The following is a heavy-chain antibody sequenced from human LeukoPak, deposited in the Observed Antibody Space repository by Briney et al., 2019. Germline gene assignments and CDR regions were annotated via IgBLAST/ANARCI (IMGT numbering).Heavy chain of an antibody. J-gene: IGHJ4*02. V-gene: IGHV4-38-2*02. Sequence: TSETLSLTCTVSGYSISSGYYWGWIRQPPGKGLEWIGSIYHSGSTYYNPSLKSRVTISVDTSKNQFSLKLSSVTAADTAVYYCARGSPLTGYSGWGQGTLVTVSS. CDR3: ARGSPLTGYSG. CDR1: GYSISSGYY. D-gene: IGHD3-9*01. CDR2: IYHSGST.